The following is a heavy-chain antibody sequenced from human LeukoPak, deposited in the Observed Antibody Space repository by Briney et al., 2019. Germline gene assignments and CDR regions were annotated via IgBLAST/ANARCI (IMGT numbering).Heavy chain of an antibody. J-gene: IGHJ6*02. CDR3: TRDANHYGGMDV. CDR1: GFTFSNAW. Sequence: GGPLRLSCAASGFTFSNAWMSWVRQVPGKGLVWVSRIHSDGSTTDYADSVKGRFTITRDSAKNTLYLEMNSLRVEDTAVYYCTRDANHYGGMDVWGQGTTVTVSS. V-gene: IGHV3-74*01. CDR2: IHSDGSTT.